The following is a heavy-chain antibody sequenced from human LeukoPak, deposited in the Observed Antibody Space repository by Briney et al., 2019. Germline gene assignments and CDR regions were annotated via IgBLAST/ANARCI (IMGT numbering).Heavy chain of an antibody. CDR2: IQDSGSA. Sequence: SETLSLTCTVSDGSISTFYWNWIRQPPGKGLEWIGYIQDSGSANYNPSLKSRVEMSVDTSKNQFSLKLRSVTAADTAVYYCARESTYYAILNGRYFDYWGQGILVTVST. CDR3: ARESTYYAILNGRYFDY. CDR1: DGSISTFY. V-gene: IGHV4-59*01. J-gene: IGHJ4*02. D-gene: IGHD3-9*01.